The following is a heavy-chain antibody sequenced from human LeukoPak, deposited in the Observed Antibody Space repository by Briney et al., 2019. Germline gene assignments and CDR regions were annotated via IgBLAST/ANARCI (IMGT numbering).Heavy chain of an antibody. CDR1: GGSISSGSYY. CDR2: IYTSGST. CDR3: ARAIWFGEGHDY. Sequence: KASETLSLTCTVSGGSISSGSYYWSWIRQPAGKGLEWIGRIYTSGSTNYNPSLKSRVTISVDTSKNQFSLKLSSVTAADTAMYYCARAIWFGEGHDYWGQGTLVTVSS. J-gene: IGHJ4*02. V-gene: IGHV4-61*02. D-gene: IGHD3-10*01.